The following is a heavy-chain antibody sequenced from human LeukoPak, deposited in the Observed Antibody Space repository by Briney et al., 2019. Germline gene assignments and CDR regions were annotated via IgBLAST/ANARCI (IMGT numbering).Heavy chain of an antibody. D-gene: IGHD3-22*01. Sequence: ASVKVSCKASGYTFTGYYMHWVRQGPGQGLEWMGWINPNSGDTNYAQRFQGRVTMPRDTSISTAYMELSRLTSDDTAVYYCARRLYYYDSSASGWFDPWGQGTLVTVSS. V-gene: IGHV1-2*02. CDR1: GYTFTGYY. CDR3: ARRLYYYDSSASGWFDP. CDR2: INPNSGDT. J-gene: IGHJ5*02.